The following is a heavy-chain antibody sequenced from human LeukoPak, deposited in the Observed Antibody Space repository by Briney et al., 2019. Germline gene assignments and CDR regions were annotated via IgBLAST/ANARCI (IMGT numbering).Heavy chain of an antibody. J-gene: IGHJ5*02. V-gene: IGHV1-18*01. Sequence: ASVKVSCKASGYTFTSYGISWVRQAPGQGLEWMGWISAYNGNTNYAQKFQGRVTMTRDTSISTAYMELSRLRSDDTAVYYCARGNSRDTAMVTWFDPWGQGTLVTVSS. D-gene: IGHD5-18*01. CDR3: ARGNSRDTAMVTWFDP. CDR1: GYTFTSYG. CDR2: ISAYNGNT.